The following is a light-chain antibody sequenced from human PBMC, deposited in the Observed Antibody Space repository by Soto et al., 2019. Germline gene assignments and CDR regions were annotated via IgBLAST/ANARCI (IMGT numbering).Light chain of an antibody. CDR3: CSYAGSYTYVV. J-gene: IGLJ2*01. CDR1: SSDVGGYNY. CDR2: DGS. V-gene: IGLV2-11*01. Sequence: QSALTQPPSVSGSPGQSVTISCTGTSSDVGGYNYVSWYQQHPGKAPKLMIYDGSKRPSGVPDRFSGSKSGNTASLTISGLQAEDEADYYCCSYAGSYTYVVFGGGTKVTVL.